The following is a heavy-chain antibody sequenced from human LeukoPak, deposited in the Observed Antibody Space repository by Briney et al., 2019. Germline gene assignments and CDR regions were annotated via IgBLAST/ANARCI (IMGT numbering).Heavy chain of an antibody. CDR1: GYTLTGYY. CDR2: INPNSGGT. V-gene: IGHV1-2*02. Sequence: GASVKVSCKASGYTLTGYYMHWVRQAPGQGLEWMGWINPNSGGTNYAQKFQGRVTMTRDTSISTAYMELSRLRSDDTAVYYCARDPAAVTTCFDYWGQGTLVTVSS. CDR3: ARDPAAVTTCFDY. J-gene: IGHJ4*02. D-gene: IGHD4-11*01.